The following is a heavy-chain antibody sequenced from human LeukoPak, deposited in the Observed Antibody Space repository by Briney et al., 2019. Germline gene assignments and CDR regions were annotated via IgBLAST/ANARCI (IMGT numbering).Heavy chain of an antibody. V-gene: IGHV3-23*01. J-gene: IGHJ4*02. CDR3: ARRGHGSGSYYFDY. CDR2: IAASTPNT. D-gene: IGHD3-10*01. Sequence: GGSLRLSCAASGFTFSSYAMSWVRQAPGKGLEWVSAIAASTPNTYYTDSVRGRFTISRDNSKNTLSLQMRSLRAEDTAVYFCARRGHGSGSYYFDYWGQGTLVTVSS. CDR1: GFTFSSYA.